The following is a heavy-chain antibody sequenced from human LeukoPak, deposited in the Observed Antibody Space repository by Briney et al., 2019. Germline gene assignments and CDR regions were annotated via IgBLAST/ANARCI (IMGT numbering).Heavy chain of an antibody. CDR1: RLTVSSSY. CDR3: TRAAPDAFDI. Sequence: GGSLRFSCAASRLTVSSSYMSWVRQAPGKELEWVSFIYTGGNTYYADSVRGRFTISRDKSKNTLYLQRKSMGGEDTAIYYCTRAAPDAFDISGQGTMVTVSS. CDR2: IYTGGNT. V-gene: IGHV3-66*01. J-gene: IGHJ3*02.